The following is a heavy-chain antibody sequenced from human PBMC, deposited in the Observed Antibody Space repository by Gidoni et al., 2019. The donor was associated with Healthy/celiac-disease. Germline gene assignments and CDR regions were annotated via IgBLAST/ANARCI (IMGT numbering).Heavy chain of an antibody. V-gene: IGHV1-8*01. CDR1: GYTFTSYY. CDR3: ARGTLYRGVPFGY. D-gene: IGHD3-10*01. CDR2: MNPNSGNT. Sequence: QVQLVQSGAEVKKPGASVKVTCTASGYTFTSYYINWVRQATGQGLEWMGWMNPNSGNTGYAQKFQGRVTMTRNTSISTAYMELSSLRSEDTAVYYCARGTLYRGVPFGYWGQGTLVTVSS. J-gene: IGHJ4*02.